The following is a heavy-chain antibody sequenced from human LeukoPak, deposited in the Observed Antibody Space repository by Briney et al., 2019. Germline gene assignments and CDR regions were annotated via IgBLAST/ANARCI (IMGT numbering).Heavy chain of an antibody. D-gene: IGHD3-10*01. J-gene: IGHJ4*02. CDR1: GYTFTSYD. V-gene: IGHV1-8*01. CDR2: MNPNSGNT. CDR3: ARVWTMVQGAGRTPFGY. Sequence: GASVKVSCKASGYTFTSYDINWVRQATGQGLEWMGWMNPNSGNTGYAQKFQGRVTMTRNTSISTAYMELSSLRSEDTAVYYCARVWTMVQGAGRTPFGYWGQGTLATVSS.